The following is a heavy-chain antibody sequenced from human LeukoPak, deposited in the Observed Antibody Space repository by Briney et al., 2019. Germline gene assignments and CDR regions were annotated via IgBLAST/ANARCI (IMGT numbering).Heavy chain of an antibody. V-gene: IGHV4-61*01. J-gene: IGHJ6*02. CDR3: ARSQLGVDYYYGMDV. Sequence: SETLSLTCTVSGASVSSGSYYWTWIRQPPGKGLEWIGYIFYSGNTNYNASLKSRVTISVDTSKNQFSLRLTSVTAADTAVYYCARSQLGVDYYYGMDVWGQGTTVTVSS. CDR2: IFYSGNT. D-gene: IGHD7-27*01. CDR1: GASVSSGSYY.